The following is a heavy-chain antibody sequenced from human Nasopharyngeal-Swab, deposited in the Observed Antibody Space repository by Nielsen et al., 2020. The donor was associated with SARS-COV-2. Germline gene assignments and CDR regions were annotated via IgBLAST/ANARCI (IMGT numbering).Heavy chain of an antibody. CDR2: IYSGGST. J-gene: IGHJ6*02. Sequence: GESLKIFCAASGFTVSSNYMSWVRQAPGKGLEWVSVIYSGGSTYYADSVKGRFTISRHNSKNTLYLQMNSLRAEDTAVYYCARVGSGFYGMDVWGQGTTVTVSS. CDR3: ARVGSGFYGMDV. D-gene: IGHD3-10*01. V-gene: IGHV3-53*04. CDR1: GFTVSSNY.